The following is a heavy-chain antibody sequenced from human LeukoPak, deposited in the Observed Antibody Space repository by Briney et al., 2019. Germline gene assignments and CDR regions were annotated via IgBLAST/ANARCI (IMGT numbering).Heavy chain of an antibody. J-gene: IGHJ6*02. V-gene: IGHV1-3*01. D-gene: IGHD3-3*01. CDR1: GYTFTSYA. CDR2: INAGNGNT. Sequence: ASVKVSCKASGYTFTSYAMHWVRQAPGQRLEWMGWINAGNGNTKYSQKFQGRVTITRDTSASTAYMELSSLRSEDTAVYYCARSRITISPYYYYGMDVWGQGTMVTVSS. CDR3: ARSRITISPYYYYGMDV.